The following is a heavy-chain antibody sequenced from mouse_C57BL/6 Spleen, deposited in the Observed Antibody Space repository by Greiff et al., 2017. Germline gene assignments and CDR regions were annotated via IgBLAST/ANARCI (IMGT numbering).Heavy chain of an antibody. J-gene: IGHJ3*01. Sequence: VQLQQSGPELVKPGASVKISCKASGYTFTDYYMNWVKQSHGKSLEWIGDINPNNGGTSYNQKFKGKATLTVDKSSSTAYMELRSLTSEDSAVYYCARNYGSTPCAYWGQGTLVTVSA. CDR2: INPNNGGT. D-gene: IGHD1-1*01. CDR1: GYTFTDYY. CDR3: ARNYGSTPCAY. V-gene: IGHV1-26*01.